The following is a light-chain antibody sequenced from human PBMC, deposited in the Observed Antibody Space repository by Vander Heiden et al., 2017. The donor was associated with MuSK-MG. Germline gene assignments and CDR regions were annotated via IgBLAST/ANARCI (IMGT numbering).Light chain of an antibody. CDR1: SGSIASNY. J-gene: IGLJ2*01. V-gene: IGLV6-57*03. CDR3: QSYDSSNVV. Sequence: NFMLTQPHSVSESTGKTVTISCTRSSGSIASNYVQWYQQRPGSAPTTVIYEDNQRPSGVPDRFSGSIDSSSNSASLTISGLKTEDEADYYCQSYDSSNVVFGGGTKLTVL. CDR2: EDN.